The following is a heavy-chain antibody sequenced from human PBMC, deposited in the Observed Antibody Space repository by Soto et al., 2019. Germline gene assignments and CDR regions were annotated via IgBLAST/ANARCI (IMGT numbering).Heavy chain of an antibody. D-gene: IGHD3-10*01. CDR1: GFTFTSSA. CDR2: IVVGSGNT. Sequence: SVKVSCKASGFTFTSSAVQWVRQARGQRLEWIGWIVVGSGNTNYAQKFQERVTITRDMSTSTAYMELSSLRSEDTAVYYCATSSGSYYNAFDYWGQGTLGTVSS. J-gene: IGHJ4*02. V-gene: IGHV1-58*01. CDR3: ATSSGSYYNAFDY.